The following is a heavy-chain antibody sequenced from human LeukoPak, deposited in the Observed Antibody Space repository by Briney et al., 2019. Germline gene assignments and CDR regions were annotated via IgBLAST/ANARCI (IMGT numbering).Heavy chain of an antibody. CDR3: ARDYYDSSGYSAFDM. Sequence: PGGSLRLSCAASGFTFDDYGMSWVRQAPGKGLEWVSGINWNGGSTGYADSVKGRFTISRDNAKNSLYLQMNSLRAEDTALYYCARDYYDSSGYSAFDMWGQGTMVTVSS. V-gene: IGHV3-20*04. CDR1: GFTFDDYG. CDR2: INWNGGST. J-gene: IGHJ3*02. D-gene: IGHD3-22*01.